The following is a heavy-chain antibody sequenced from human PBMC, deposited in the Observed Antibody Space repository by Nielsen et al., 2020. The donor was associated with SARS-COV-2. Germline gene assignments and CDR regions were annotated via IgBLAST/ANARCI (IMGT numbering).Heavy chain of an antibody. CDR2: IKPDGSEK. CDR3: ARDWSRAFDV. V-gene: IGHV3-7*01. J-gene: IGHJ3*01. Sequence: GESLKISCAASGFPFSDFYMTWVRQAPGKGLEWVADIKPDGSEKFYVDSVKGRFTISRDNAKNSMSLQMNSLRVEDTAVYYCARDWSRAFDVWGQGTMVTVSS. CDR1: GFPFSDFY.